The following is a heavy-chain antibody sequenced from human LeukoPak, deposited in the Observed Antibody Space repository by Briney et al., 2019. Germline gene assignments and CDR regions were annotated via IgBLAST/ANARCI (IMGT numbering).Heavy chain of an antibody. Sequence: SETLSLTCTVSGGSISSYYWSWIRQPAGKGLEWIGRIYTSGSTNYNPSLKSRVTMSVDTSKNQFSLKLSSVTAADTAVYYCAREVRGYSSGWLNAFDIWGQGTMVTVSS. V-gene: IGHV4-4*07. D-gene: IGHD6-19*01. CDR1: GGSISSYY. J-gene: IGHJ3*02. CDR2: IYTSGST. CDR3: AREVRGYSSGWLNAFDI.